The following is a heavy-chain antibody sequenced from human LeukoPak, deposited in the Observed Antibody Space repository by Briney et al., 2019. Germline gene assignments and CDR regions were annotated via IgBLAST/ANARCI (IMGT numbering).Heavy chain of an antibody. Sequence: GGSLRLSCAASGFTFSSYAMSWVRQAPGKGLEWVSAISGSGGSTYYADSVKGRFTISRDNSKNTLYLQMNSLRAEDTAVYYCAKVRPGRLGASDPGDYWGQGTLVTVS. J-gene: IGHJ4*02. D-gene: IGHD6-25*01. CDR1: GFTFSSYA. V-gene: IGHV3-23*01. CDR3: AKVRPGRLGASDPGDY. CDR2: ISGSGGST.